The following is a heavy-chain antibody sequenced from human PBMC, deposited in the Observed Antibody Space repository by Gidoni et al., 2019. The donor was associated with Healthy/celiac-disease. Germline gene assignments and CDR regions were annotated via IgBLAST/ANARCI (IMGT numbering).Heavy chain of an antibody. D-gene: IGHD3-10*01. J-gene: IGHJ4*02. V-gene: IGHV4-59*01. CDR3: ATYYYGSGWFY. CDR1: GGSISSYY. Sequence: QVQLQESGPGLVKPSTNLSLTCTVSGGSISSYYWSWIRQPPGKGLEWIGYIYYSGSTNYNPSLKSRVTISVDTSKNQFSLKLSSVTAADTAVYYCATYYYGSGWFYWGQGTLVTVSS. CDR2: IYYSGST.